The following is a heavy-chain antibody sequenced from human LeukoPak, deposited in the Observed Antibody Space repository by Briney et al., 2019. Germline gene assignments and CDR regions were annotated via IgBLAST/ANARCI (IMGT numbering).Heavy chain of an antibody. CDR1: GFTFSSYE. Sequence: GGSLGLSCAASGFTFSSYEMNWVRQAPGKGLEWVSYISSSGSTIYYADSVKGRFTISRDNAKNSLYLQMNSLRAEDTAVYYCARGTITMIVVVISNDAFDIWGQGTMVTVSS. CDR2: ISSSGSTI. J-gene: IGHJ3*02. D-gene: IGHD3-22*01. CDR3: ARGTITMIVVVISNDAFDI. V-gene: IGHV3-48*03.